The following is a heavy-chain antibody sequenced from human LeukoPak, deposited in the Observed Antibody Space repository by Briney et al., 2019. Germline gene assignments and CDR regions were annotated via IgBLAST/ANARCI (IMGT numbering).Heavy chain of an antibody. CDR2: IYYSGST. CDR1: GGSISSSSYS. Sequence: SETLSPTCTVSGGSISSSSYSWGWIRQPPGKGLEWIGSIYYSGSTYYNPSLKSRVTISVDTSKNQFSLKLSSVTAADTAVYYCARSGYSYGSHFDYWGQGTLVTVSS. V-gene: IGHV4-39*01. CDR3: ARSGYSYGSHFDY. J-gene: IGHJ4*02. D-gene: IGHD5-18*01.